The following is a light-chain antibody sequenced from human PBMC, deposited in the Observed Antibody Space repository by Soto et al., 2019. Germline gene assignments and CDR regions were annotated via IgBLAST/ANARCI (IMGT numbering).Light chain of an antibody. CDR3: GTWDTSLSAV. CDR2: DND. J-gene: IGLJ2*01. V-gene: IGLV1-51*01. Sequence: QSVLTQPPSVSAAPGQKVTISCSGSNSNIGNNYVSWYQQLPGTAPKLLIYDNDVRPSEIPDRFSASKSGTSATLDITGLQTGDEADYYCGTWDTSLSAVFGGGTKLTVL. CDR1: NSNIGNNY.